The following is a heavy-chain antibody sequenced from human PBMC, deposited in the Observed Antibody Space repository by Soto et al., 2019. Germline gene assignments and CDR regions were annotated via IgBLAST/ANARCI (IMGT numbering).Heavy chain of an antibody. CDR2: ISSDGSIR. D-gene: IGHD2-15*01. J-gene: IGHJ4*02. CDR3: ARSSGGGFDY. V-gene: IGHV3-74*01. Sequence: VQLVEFGGGLVQPGGSLRRSCAASGFTFRSNWMYWVRQGPGKGLVWVSRISSDGSIRSYADSVKGRCTISRDNAKNTLYLQMNSLRVEDTAVYYCARSSGGGFDYWGQGTLVTVSS. CDR1: GFTFRSNW.